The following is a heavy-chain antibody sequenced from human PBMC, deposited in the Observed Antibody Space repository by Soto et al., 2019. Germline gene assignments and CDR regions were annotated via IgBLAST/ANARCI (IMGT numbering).Heavy chain of an antibody. J-gene: IGHJ6*02. CDR1: GGTFSSYA. CDR2: IIPIFATA. Sequence: SVKVSCKASGGTFSSYAISWVRQAPGQGLEWMGGIIPIFATANYAQKFQGRVMVTVDESTSTAYMELSSLRSEDTAVYYCARSVSFRYQLLKRGMDVWGQGTTVTVSS. CDR3: ARSVSFRYQLLKRGMDV. V-gene: IGHV1-69*13. D-gene: IGHD2-2*01.